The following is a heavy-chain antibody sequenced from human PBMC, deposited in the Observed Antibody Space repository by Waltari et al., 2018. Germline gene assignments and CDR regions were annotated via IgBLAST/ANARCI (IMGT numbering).Heavy chain of an antibody. Sequence: QVQLQQSGPRVVKPSASLSLSCVVSAGSFSRHFWMWTRQAPGQGLEWIGQISQSGGTTYNPSLKSRVTISLNTSKKDVSLKLTSVNAAATAVYFCVGGRRWLQLHYWGQGTLVTVSS. J-gene: IGHJ4*02. CDR3: VGGRRWLQLHY. CDR2: ISQSGGT. D-gene: IGHD1-1*01. CDR1: AGSFSRHF. V-gene: IGHV4-34*01.